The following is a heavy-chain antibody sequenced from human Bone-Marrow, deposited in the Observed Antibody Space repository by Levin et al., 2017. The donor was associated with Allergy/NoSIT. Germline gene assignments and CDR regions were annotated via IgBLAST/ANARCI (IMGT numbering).Heavy chain of an antibody. V-gene: IGHV3-74*01. D-gene: IGHD6-19*01. J-gene: IGHJ5*02. Sequence: GGSLRLSCAASGFTFSSYWMHWVRQAPGKGLVWVSRINSDGSSTSYADSVKGRFTISRDNAKNTLYLQMNSLRAEDTAVYYCARGFVGSVAGTRPYNWFDPWGQGTLVTVSS. CDR1: GFTFSSYW. CDR3: ARGFVGSVAGTRPYNWFDP. CDR2: INSDGSST.